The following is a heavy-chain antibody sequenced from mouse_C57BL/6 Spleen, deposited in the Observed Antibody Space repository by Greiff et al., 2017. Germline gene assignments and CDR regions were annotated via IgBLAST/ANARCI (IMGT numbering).Heavy chain of an antibody. Sequence: VQLQQPGAELVMPGASVKLSCKASGYTFTSYWMHWVKQRPGQGLEWIGEIDPSDSYTNYNQKFKGKSTLTVDKSSSTAYMQLSSLTSEDSAVYYCARSGYGSDGFAYWGQGTLVTVSA. CDR1: GYTFTSYW. D-gene: IGHD2-2*01. V-gene: IGHV1-69*01. CDR2: IDPSDSYT. J-gene: IGHJ3*01. CDR3: ARSGYGSDGFAY.